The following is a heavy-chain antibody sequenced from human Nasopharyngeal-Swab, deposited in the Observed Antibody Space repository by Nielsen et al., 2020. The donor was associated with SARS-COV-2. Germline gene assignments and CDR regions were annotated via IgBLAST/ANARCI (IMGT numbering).Heavy chain of an antibody. D-gene: IGHD3-3*01. CDR3: ARDWGSRITIFGVVIRHPMDV. J-gene: IGHJ6*03. CDR2: ISSSSSTI. V-gene: IGHV3-48*01. CDR1: GFTFSSYS. Sequence: GGSLRLSCSASGFTFSSYSMNWVRQAPGKGLEWVSYISSSSSTIYYADSVKGRFTIPRDNAKNSLYLQMNSLRAEDTAVYYCARDWGSRITIFGVVIRHPMDVWGKGTTVTVSS.